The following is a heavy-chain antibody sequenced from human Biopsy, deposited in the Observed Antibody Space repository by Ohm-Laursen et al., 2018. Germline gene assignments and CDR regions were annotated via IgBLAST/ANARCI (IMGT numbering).Heavy chain of an antibody. V-gene: IGHV4-59*01. CDR3: ARLYRLDDYWNDDPPDAFDV. Sequence: GTLSLTCTVSGGSISSYYWSWIRQPPGKGLEWIGYISNRGSTNYNPSLRGRVTISVDTSKKQFSLKLTSVISADTVVLFCARLYRLDDYWNDDPPDAFDVWGQGTMVTVSS. CDR2: ISNRGST. CDR1: GGSISSYY. D-gene: IGHD3-3*01. J-gene: IGHJ3*01.